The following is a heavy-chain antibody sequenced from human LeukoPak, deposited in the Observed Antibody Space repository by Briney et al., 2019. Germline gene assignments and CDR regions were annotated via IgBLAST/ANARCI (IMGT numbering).Heavy chain of an antibody. V-gene: IGHV4-4*02. CDR1: GGSIISSDW. CDR2: ISHTGNT. J-gene: IGHJ4*02. Sequence: SETLSLTCAVSGGSIISSDWWSWARQSPGKGLEWIGEISHTGNTNYNPSLKSRVTISLDKSENQFSLKLSSVTAADTAVYYCARLARNYYGSGSYADYWGQGTLVTVSS. CDR3: ARLARNYYGSGSYADY. D-gene: IGHD3-10*01.